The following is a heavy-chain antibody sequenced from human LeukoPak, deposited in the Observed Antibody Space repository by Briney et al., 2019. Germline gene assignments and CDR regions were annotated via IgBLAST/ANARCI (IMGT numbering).Heavy chain of an antibody. J-gene: IGHJ4*02. CDR1: GFTFSSYG. CDR3: AKDWQLVPDY. D-gene: IGHD6-13*01. V-gene: IGHV3-30*18. Sequence: PGRSLRLSCAASGFTFSSYGMHWVRQAPGKGLEWVAVISYDGSNKYYADSVKGRFTISRDNSKNTLYLQMNSLRAEDTAVYYCAKDWQLVPDYWGQGTLVTVSS. CDR2: ISYDGSNK.